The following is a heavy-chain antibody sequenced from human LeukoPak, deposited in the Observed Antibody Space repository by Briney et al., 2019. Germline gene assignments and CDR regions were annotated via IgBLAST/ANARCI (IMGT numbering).Heavy chain of an antibody. CDR1: GYTFTNYG. D-gene: IGHD5-12*01. CDR3: ARDDVATVNLVGFDY. V-gene: IGHV1-18*01. CDR2: ISAYNGNT. Sequence: ASVKVSCKASGYTFTNYGISWVRQAPGQGLEWMGWISAYNGNTNYVQKLQDRVTFTTDTSTSTAYMELRSLRSDDTAVYYCARDDVATVNLVGFDYWGQGTLVTVSS. J-gene: IGHJ4*02.